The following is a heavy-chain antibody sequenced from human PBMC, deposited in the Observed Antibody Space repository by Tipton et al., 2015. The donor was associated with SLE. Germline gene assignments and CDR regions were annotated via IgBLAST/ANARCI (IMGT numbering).Heavy chain of an antibody. CDR2: ISGSGGST. CDR3: ARGVGESDY. J-gene: IGHJ4*02. Sequence: SLRLSCAASGFTFSSYAMSWVRQAPGKGLEWVSAISGSGGSTYYADSVKGRFTISRDNAKNSLYLQMNSLRAEDTAGYYCARGVGESDYWGQGTLVTVSS. CDR1: GFTFSSYA. D-gene: IGHD3-10*01. V-gene: IGHV3-23*01.